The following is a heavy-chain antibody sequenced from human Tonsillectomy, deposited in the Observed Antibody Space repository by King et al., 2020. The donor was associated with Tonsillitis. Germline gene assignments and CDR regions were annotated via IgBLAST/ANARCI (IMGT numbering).Heavy chain of an antibody. Sequence: QVQLQESGPGLVKPSETLSLTCTVSGGSVSSGSYYWSWIRQPPGKGLEWIGYIYYSGSTNYNPSLKSRVTISVDTSKNQFSLKLSSVTAADSAVYYCARGAGEATSFYYWGQGTLVTVSS. V-gene: IGHV4-61*01. D-gene: IGHD3-10*01. CDR3: ARGAGEATSFYY. J-gene: IGHJ4*02. CDR1: GGSVSSGSYY. CDR2: IYYSGST.